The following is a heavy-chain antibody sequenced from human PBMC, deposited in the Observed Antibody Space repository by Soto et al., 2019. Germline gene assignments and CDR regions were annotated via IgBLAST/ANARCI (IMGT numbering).Heavy chain of an antibody. CDR2: ISSSSSYI. D-gene: IGHD6-6*01. V-gene: IGHV3-21*01. Sequence: EVQLVESGGGLVKPGGSLRLSCAASGFTFSSYSMNCVRQVPGKGLEWVSSISSSSSYIYYTDSVKGRVTLSRDNAKTSLYLQMNSLRVRDTAVYYCARASLTDAFDIWGQGTMVTVSS. J-gene: IGHJ3*02. CDR1: GFTFSSYS. CDR3: ARASLTDAFDI.